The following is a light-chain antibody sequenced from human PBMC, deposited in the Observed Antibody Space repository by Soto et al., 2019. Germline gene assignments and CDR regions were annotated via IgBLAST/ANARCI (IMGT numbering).Light chain of an antibody. V-gene: IGKV3-20*01. J-gene: IGKJ4*01. CDR3: QQYGSPLLT. CDR1: QSISSNY. CDR2: GTS. Sequence: VLTQSPGILSLSPGARATLSCRASQSISSNYLAWYQQKLGQAPRLLIYGTSSRATDIPDRFSGSGSGTDFTLTISRLEPEDFAVYYCQQYGSPLLTFGGGTKVEIK.